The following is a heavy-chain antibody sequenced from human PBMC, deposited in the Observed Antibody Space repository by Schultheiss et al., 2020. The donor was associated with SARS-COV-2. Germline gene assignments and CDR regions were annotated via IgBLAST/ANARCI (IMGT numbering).Heavy chain of an antibody. Sequence: SETLSLTCAVYAGSFSGYYWSWLRQSPGRGLEWIGEVNPSGGTNYNPSLKSRLTMSVDTSKNQFSLKLSSVTAADTAVYYCARDRNYYGSGSSVFDYWGQGTLVTVSS. V-gene: IGHV4-34*01. D-gene: IGHD3-10*01. CDR2: VNPSGGT. J-gene: IGHJ4*02. CDR1: AGSFSGYY. CDR3: ARDRNYYGSGSSVFDY.